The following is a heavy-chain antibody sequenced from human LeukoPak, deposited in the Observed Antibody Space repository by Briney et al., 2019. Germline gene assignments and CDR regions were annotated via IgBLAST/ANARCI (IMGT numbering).Heavy chain of an antibody. D-gene: IGHD3-22*01. CDR3: AKVKEDRYYNSRGFYLDY. CDR1: GFTVSSNY. J-gene: IGHJ4*02. V-gene: IGHV3-53*05. Sequence: GGSLRLSCAASGFTVSSNYMSWVRQTPGKGPEWVSVIYSDGSTYYADSVKGRFTISRVNSENTLYLQMNSLRAEDTAIYYCAKVKEDRYYNSRGFYLDYWGQGTLVTVSS. CDR2: IYSDGST.